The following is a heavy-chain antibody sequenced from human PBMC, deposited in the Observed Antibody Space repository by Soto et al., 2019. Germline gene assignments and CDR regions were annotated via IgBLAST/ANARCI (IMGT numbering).Heavy chain of an antibody. J-gene: IGHJ4*02. CDR1: GGTFSSYA. Sequence: QVQLVQSGAEVKKPGSSVKVSCKASGGTFSSYAVSWVRQAPGQGLEWMGGIIPIFGTANYAQKFQGRVRITADESTSTAYMELSSLRSEDTAVYYCAREDKDYDSSERIFDYWGQGTLVTVSS. V-gene: IGHV1-69*01. CDR3: AREDKDYDSSERIFDY. CDR2: IIPIFGTA. D-gene: IGHD3-22*01.